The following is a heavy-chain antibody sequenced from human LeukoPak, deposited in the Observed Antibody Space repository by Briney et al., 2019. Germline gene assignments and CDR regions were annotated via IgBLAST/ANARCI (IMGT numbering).Heavy chain of an antibody. J-gene: IGHJ4*02. CDR1: GFTFSGHW. CDR2: VTADESSA. D-gene: IGHD3-16*01. CDR3: VRGGLGTYPLDF. V-gene: IGHV3-74*03. Sequence: GGSLRLSCAASGFTFSGHWIHWVRQAPGTGLEWLAYVTADESSAAYADSVRGRFNISRDNAKNMWFLQMSSLRAEHTAVYFCVRGGLGTYPLDFWGQGTLVTVSS.